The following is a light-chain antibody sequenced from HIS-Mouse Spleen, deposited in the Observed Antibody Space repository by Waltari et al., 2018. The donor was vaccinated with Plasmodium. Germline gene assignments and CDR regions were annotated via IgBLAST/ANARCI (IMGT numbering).Light chain of an antibody. CDR1: QSISSY. CDR2: AAS. CDR3: QQSYSTPLFT. V-gene: IGKV1-39*01. J-gene: IGKJ3*01. Sequence: DIQMTQSPSSLSASVGDRVTITCRASQSISSYLNWYQQKPGKAPKLLIYAASSLQSGVPSRCRGSGSGTDFTLTISSLQPEDFATYYCQQSYSTPLFTFGPGTKVDIK.